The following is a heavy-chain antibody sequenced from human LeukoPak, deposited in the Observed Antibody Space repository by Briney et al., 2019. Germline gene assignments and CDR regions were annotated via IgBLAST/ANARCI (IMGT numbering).Heavy chain of an antibody. CDR3: AKDYYYDSSGPNDY. D-gene: IGHD3-22*01. J-gene: IGHJ4*02. CDR2: INSDGSST. Sequence: GGSLRLSCAASGFTVSSKYMTWVRQAPGKGLVWVSRINSDGSSTSYADSVKGRFTISRDNSKNTLYLQMNSLRAEDTAVYYCAKDYYYDSSGPNDYWGQGTLVTVSS. V-gene: IGHV3-74*01. CDR1: GFTVSSKY.